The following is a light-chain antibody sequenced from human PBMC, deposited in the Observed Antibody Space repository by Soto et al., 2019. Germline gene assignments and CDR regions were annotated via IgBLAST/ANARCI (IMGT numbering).Light chain of an antibody. CDR2: DAS. Sequence: EIVFTHSASTLSLSPRERATLPCRGSQSISSNYLAWYQQKPGQAPRLLIYDASSRAPDIPDRFSGSGSGTDFTLTISGLEPEDLAVYYCKQYGSSPWTSGQGTKVDIK. CDR3: KQYGSSPWT. V-gene: IGKV3-20*01. CDR1: QSISSNY. J-gene: IGKJ1*01.